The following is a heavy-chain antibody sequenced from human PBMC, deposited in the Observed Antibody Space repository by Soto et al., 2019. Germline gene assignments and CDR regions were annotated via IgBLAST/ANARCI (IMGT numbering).Heavy chain of an antibody. V-gene: IGHV4-59*01. CDR3: ARDSYSTNWYYFDY. D-gene: IGHD6-13*01. Sequence: SSETLSLTCTLSGRSISTYCWTWIRQLPGKGLEWIGYIYYTGNTNYDPSLKSRVTIAIDTSKNQFSLKLSSVAAADTAVYYCARDSYSTNWYYFDYWGQGTLVTVSS. J-gene: IGHJ4*02. CDR2: IYYTGNT. CDR1: GRSISTYC.